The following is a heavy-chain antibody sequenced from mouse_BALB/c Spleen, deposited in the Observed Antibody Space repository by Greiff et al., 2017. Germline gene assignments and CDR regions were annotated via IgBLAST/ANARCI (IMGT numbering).Heavy chain of an antibody. CDR2: ISSGGIYT. D-gene: IGHD2-14*01. Sequence: EVQRVESGGGLVKPGGSLKLSCAASGFTFSSYAMSWVRQTPEKRLEWVATISSGGIYTYYPDSVKGRFTISRDNAKNTLYLQMSSLRSEDTAMYYCARHTAYYRYDEDYWGQGTTLTVSS. CDR3: ARHTAYYRYDEDY. CDR1: GFTFSSYA. J-gene: IGHJ2*01. V-gene: IGHV5-9-3*01.